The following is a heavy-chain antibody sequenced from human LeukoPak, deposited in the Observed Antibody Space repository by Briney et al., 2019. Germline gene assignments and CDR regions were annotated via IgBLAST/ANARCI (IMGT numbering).Heavy chain of an antibody. Sequence: ASVKVSCKASGYTFTGYYMHWVRQAPGQGLEWRGWINPNSGGTNYAQKLQDRVTMTRDTSISTAYMELSRLRSDDTAVYYCARGSLTLVVPGDAFDIWGQGTMVTVSS. CDR1: GYTFTGYY. V-gene: IGHV1-2*02. D-gene: IGHD6-13*01. CDR2: INPNSGGT. J-gene: IGHJ3*02. CDR3: ARGSLTLVVPGDAFDI.